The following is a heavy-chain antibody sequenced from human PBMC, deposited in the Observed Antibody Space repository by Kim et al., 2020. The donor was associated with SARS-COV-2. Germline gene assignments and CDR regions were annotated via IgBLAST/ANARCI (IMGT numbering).Heavy chain of an antibody. CDR3: ARDRKYQLQPYFYYGMDV. V-gene: IGHV4-39*07. Sequence: SETLSLTCTVSGGSISSSSYYWGWIRQPPGKGLEWIGSIYYSGSTYYNPSLKSRVTISVDTSKNQFSLKLSSVTAADTAVYYCARDRKYQLQPYFYYGMDVWGQGTTVTVSS. D-gene: IGHD2-2*01. CDR2: IYYSGST. J-gene: IGHJ6*02. CDR1: GGSISSSSYY.